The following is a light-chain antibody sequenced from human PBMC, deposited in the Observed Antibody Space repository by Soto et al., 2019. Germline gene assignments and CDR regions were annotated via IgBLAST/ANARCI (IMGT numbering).Light chain of an antibody. Sequence: DLRMTQSRSSLSASXXDKVXITCLASRDITDYLAGYQQKPGQVPKXXIYAASTLQSGGPSRFTASGAGTDFTLTITGLQPEDFATYYCQNYNSATWTFGQGTKVDIK. CDR1: RDITDY. CDR2: AAS. V-gene: IGKV1-27*01. J-gene: IGKJ1*01. CDR3: QNYNSATWT.